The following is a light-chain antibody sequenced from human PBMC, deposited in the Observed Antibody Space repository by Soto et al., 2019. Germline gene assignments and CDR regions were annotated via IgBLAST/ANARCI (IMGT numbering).Light chain of an antibody. V-gene: IGKV3-15*01. Sequence: EIVMTQSPATLSVSPGERATLSCRAGQGVTTNFAWYQQKSGQSPRLLIYDVSIRATDVPARFSGTGSGTDFTLTITRLEPEDFAVYYCHYGNSPPWTFGQRTKVDI. J-gene: IGKJ1*01. CDR2: DVS. CDR3: HYGNSPPWT. CDR1: QGVTTN.